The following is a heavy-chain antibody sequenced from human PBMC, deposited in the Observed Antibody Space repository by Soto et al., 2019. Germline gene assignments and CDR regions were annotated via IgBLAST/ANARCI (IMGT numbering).Heavy chain of an antibody. CDR2: INHSGST. Sequence: SETLSLTCAVYGGSFSGDYWSWIRQPPGKGLEWIGEINHSGSTNYNPSLKSRVTISVDTSKNQFSLELSSVTAADTAVYYCARWLILGGGPRRWFDFWGQGSLDIGSA. D-gene: IGHD3-3*01. J-gene: IGHJ5*01. V-gene: IGHV4-34*01. CDR1: GGSFSGDY. CDR3: ARWLILGGGPRRWFDF.